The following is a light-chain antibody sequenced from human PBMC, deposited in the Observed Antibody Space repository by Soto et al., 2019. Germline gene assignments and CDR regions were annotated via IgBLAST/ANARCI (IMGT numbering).Light chain of an antibody. CDR3: AAYDVSLDGQL. CDR1: SSNIGSNS. J-gene: IGLJ1*01. V-gene: IGLV1-44*01. Sequence: QSVLTQIHSLSGTPGQRVTISCSGGSSNIGSNSVHWYQQLPGSAPKLLIYNINERPSGVPDRFSGSKSGTSASLAISGLQSEDEADYYCAAYDVSLDGQLFGTGTKVTVL. CDR2: NIN.